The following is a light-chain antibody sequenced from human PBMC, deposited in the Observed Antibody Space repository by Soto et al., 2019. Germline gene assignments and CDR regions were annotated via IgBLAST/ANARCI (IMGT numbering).Light chain of an antibody. Sequence: DIHMTHSPSTLSASVGDRVTITCRASESISSWLAWYQQKPGKAPKLRIYDASSLASGVPSRFSGSGSGTEFSLTISSLQPDDFASYYCQQYKSYPWTFGQGTKVDIK. J-gene: IGKJ1*01. CDR1: ESISSW. V-gene: IGKV1-5*01. CDR2: DAS. CDR3: QQYKSYPWT.